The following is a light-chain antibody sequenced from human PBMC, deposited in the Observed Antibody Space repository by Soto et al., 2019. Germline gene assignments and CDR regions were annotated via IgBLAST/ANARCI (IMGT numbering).Light chain of an antibody. Sequence: EIVLTQDQGTLSLSPGERATVSCRSSQSVSSSYLAWYQQKPGQAPRLLIYGASSRATGIPDRFSGSGSGTEFTLTISRLEPEDFAVYYCQQYGSSPWTFGQGTKVDI. CDR2: GAS. V-gene: IGKV3-20*01. CDR1: QSVSSSY. J-gene: IGKJ1*01. CDR3: QQYGSSPWT.